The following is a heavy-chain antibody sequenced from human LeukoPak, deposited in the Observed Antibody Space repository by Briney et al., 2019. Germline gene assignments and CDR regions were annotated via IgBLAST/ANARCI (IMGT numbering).Heavy chain of an antibody. CDR2: ISGSSSYT. V-gene: IGHV3-11*03. D-gene: IGHD6-13*01. CDR3: ARTLVAAPGSKGGP. Sequence: GGSLRLSCAASGFSFSDYYMSWIRQAPGKGLECGSYISGSSSYTDYADSVKGRFTISRDNAKNSLYLQMNSLRVEDTAVYYCARTLVAAPGSKGGPWGQGTLVTVSS. J-gene: IGHJ5*02. CDR1: GFSFSDYY.